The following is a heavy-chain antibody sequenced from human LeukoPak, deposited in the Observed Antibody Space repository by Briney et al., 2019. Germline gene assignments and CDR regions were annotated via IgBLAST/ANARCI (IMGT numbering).Heavy chain of an antibody. Sequence: ASVKVSCKASGYTFTSYGISWVRQAPGQGLEWMGWISAYNGNTNYAQKFQGRVTMTRDMSTSTVYMELSSLRSEDTAVYYCARDSEIHLILDWGQGTLVTVSS. V-gene: IGHV1-18*01. D-gene: IGHD2-21*01. CDR1: GYTFTSYG. J-gene: IGHJ4*02. CDR3: ARDSEIHLILD. CDR2: ISAYNGNT.